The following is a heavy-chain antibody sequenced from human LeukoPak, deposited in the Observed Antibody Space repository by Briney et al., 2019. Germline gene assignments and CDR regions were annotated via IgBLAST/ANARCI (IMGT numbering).Heavy chain of an antibody. V-gene: IGHV3-49*03. CDR2: IRRKAYGGTT. CDR1: GFTFGDYA. D-gene: IGHD2-2*01. CDR3: TREGAGGYCSSTSCYRYYYFDY. Sequence: GGSLRLSCTASGFTFGDYAMSWFRQAPGKGLEWVGFIRRKAYGGTTEYAASVKGRFTISRDDSKSIAYLQMNSLKTEDTAVYYCTREGAGGYCSSTSCYRYYYFDYWGQGTLVTVSS. J-gene: IGHJ4*02.